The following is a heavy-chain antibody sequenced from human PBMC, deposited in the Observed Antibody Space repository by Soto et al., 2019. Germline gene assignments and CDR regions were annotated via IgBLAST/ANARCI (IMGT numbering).Heavy chain of an antibody. CDR3: ASDLVGASDSYGLDV. D-gene: IGHD1-26*01. V-gene: IGHV3-33*01. J-gene: IGHJ6*02. CDR2: IWHDGNNK. CDR1: GFTFSNYG. Sequence: PGGSLRLSCAASGFTFSNYGMHWVRQAPGKGLEWVAIIWHDGNNKYYADSVSGRFIISRDNSKNRLYLQMNSLRAEDTAVYYCASDLVGASDSYGLDVWGQGTPVTVS.